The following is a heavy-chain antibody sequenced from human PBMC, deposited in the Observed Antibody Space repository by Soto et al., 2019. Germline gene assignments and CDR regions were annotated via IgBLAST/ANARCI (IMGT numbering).Heavy chain of an antibody. J-gene: IGHJ4*02. CDR3: ARVRDGYNYSDY. V-gene: IGHV4-59*11. CDR1: GVSMSSHY. CDR2: IYYSGST. Sequence: PSETLSLTCSVSGVSMSSHYWTWLRQPPGKGLEWIGYIYYSGSTYYNPSLKSRVTVSVDTSKNQFSLKLSSVIAADTAVYFCARVRDGYNYSDYWGQGTLVTVSS. D-gene: IGHD5-12*01.